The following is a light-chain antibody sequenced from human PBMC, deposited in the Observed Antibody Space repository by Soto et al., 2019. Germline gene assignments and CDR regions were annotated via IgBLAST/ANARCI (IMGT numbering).Light chain of an antibody. Sequence: AIQMTQSPSSLSASVGDRVTITCRASQDIRNDLAWYQQKPEQAPHLLIFSAFNLQSGVPPRFSGGGSGTHFTLTISSLQPDDFATYYCLQYYNFSWTFGQGTKVDIK. CDR1: QDIRND. V-gene: IGKV1-6*01. CDR3: LQYYNFSWT. CDR2: SAF. J-gene: IGKJ1*01.